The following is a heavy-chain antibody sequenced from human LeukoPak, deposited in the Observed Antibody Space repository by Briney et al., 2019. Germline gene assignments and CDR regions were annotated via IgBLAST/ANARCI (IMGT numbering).Heavy chain of an antibody. CDR3: ARYSGYNYSFDY. CDR1: GFTFSSKW. D-gene: IGHD5-12*01. J-gene: IGHJ4*02. V-gene: IGHV3-74*01. Sequence: GGSLRLSCAASGFTFSSKWMHWVRQAPGKGLVWVSRINSDGSSTSYADSVRGRFTISRDNAKNTLYLQMNSLRAEDTAVYYCARYSGYNYSFDYWGQGTLVTVSS. CDR2: INSDGSST.